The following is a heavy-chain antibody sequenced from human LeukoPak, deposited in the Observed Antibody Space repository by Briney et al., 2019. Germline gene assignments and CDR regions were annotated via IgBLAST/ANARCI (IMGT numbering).Heavy chain of an antibody. Sequence: SQTLSLTCAISGDSVSSNSAAWNWIRQSPSRGLEWLGRTYYMSKWYNDYAVSVKSRITINPDTSKNQFSLQLNSVTPEDTAVYYYARGGRGYCSSSSCYFDYWGQGTLVTVSS. D-gene: IGHD2-2*01. CDR1: GDSVSSNSAA. CDR2: TYYMSKWYN. V-gene: IGHV6-1*01. J-gene: IGHJ4*02. CDR3: ARGGRGYCSSSSCYFDY.